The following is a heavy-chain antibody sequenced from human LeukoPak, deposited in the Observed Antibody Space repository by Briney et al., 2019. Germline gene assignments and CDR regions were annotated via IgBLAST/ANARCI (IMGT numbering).Heavy chain of an antibody. CDR3: ARTTPTVTTRFDY. V-gene: IGHV4-4*01. CDR2: IYHSGST. CDR1: GGSISSSYW. Sequence: PSETLSLTCAVSGGSISSSYWWSWVRQSPGKGLEWIGEIYHSGSTNYNPSLKSRVTISVDKSKNQFSLNLNSVTAADTAVYCCARTTPTVTTRFDYWGQGTLVTVSS. D-gene: IGHD4-17*01. J-gene: IGHJ4*02.